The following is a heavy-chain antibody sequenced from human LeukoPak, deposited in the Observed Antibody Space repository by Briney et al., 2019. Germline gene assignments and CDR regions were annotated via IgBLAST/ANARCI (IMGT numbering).Heavy chain of an antibody. J-gene: IGHJ4*02. D-gene: IGHD1-1*01. Sequence: PGGSLRLSCAASGFTFSNSAMHWVRQAPGKGLEWVAFIRNDGSDKYYADSVKGRFTISRDNSKNTLWLQMNSLRADDTAVYYCVKDAGGTLFDSWGQGTLVTVSS. CDR3: VKDAGGTLFDS. CDR2: IRNDGSDK. V-gene: IGHV3-30*02. CDR1: GFTFSNSA.